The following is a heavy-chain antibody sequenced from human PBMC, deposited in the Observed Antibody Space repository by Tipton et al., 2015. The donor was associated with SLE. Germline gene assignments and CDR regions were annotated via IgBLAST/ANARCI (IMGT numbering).Heavy chain of an antibody. CDR1: GFTFSNYS. V-gene: IGHV3-21*01. Sequence: SLRLSCAASGFTFSNYSMNWVRQAPGKGLEWVSSISSSSYIYYADSMKGRFTISRDNAKNSLHLQMNSLRAEDTAVYYRARVISSWYRGAFDIWGQGTLVTVSS. CDR3: ARVISSWYRGAFDI. J-gene: IGHJ3*02. D-gene: IGHD6-13*01. CDR2: ISSSSYI.